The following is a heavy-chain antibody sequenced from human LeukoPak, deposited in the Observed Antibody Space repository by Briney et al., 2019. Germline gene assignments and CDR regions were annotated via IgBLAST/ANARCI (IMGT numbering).Heavy chain of an antibody. CDR3: ARGRWLPTH. CDR2: ISSSGSTI. CDR1: GFTFSSYE. V-gene: IGHV3-48*03. Sequence: GGSLRLSCAASGFTFSSYEMNWVRQAPGKGLECVSYISSSGSTIYYADSVKGRFTISRDDDKNSLYLQMNSLRAEDTAVYYCARGRWLPTHWGQGTLVTVSS. J-gene: IGHJ4*02. D-gene: IGHD6-19*01.